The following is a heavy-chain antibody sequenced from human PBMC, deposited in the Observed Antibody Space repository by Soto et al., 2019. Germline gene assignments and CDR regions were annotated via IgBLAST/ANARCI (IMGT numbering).Heavy chain of an antibody. CDR3: ASSSGEQPGG. Sequence: EVQLVESGGGLVKPGGSLRLSCAASGFTFSSYSMNWVRQAPGKGLEWVSSISSSSSYIYYADSVNGRFTISRDNAKNSLYLQMNSLSAEDTAVYYCASSSGEQPGGWGQGTMVTVSS. D-gene: IGHD3-10*01. CDR2: ISSSSSYI. J-gene: IGHJ3*01. CDR1: GFTFSSYS. V-gene: IGHV3-21*01.